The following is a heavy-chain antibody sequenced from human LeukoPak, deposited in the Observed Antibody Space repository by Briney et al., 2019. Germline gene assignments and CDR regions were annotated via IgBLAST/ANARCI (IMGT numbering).Heavy chain of an antibody. Sequence: SETLSLTCTVSGGSISSYYWSWIRQPAGKGLEWIGRIYTSGSTNYNPSLKSRVTMSVDTSKNQFSLKLSSVTAADTAVYYCARHEGYYDFWSGYSTGDAFDIWGQGTMVTVSS. J-gene: IGHJ3*02. D-gene: IGHD3-3*01. V-gene: IGHV4-4*07. CDR3: ARHEGYYDFWSGYSTGDAFDI. CDR2: IYTSGST. CDR1: GGSISSYY.